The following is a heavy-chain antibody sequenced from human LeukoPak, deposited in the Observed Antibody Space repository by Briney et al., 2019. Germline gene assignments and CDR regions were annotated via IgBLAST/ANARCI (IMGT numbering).Heavy chain of an antibody. D-gene: IGHD1-26*01. CDR2: ISGSGGST. J-gene: IGHJ4*02. CDR3: AKWWGRYYTSETDY. V-gene: IGHV3-23*01. Sequence: GGSLRLSCAASGFTFSSYAMSWVRQAPGKGLEWVSAISGSGGSTYYADSVKGRFTISRDNSKNTLYLQMNSLIAEDTAVYYCAKWWGRYYTSETDYWRQGTLVTVST. CDR1: GFTFSSYA.